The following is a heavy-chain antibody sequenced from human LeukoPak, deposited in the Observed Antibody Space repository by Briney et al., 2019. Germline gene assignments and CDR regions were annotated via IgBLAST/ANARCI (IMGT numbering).Heavy chain of an antibody. Sequence: GGSLRLSCAASGFTFSSYSMNWVRQAPGKGLEWVSSISSSSSTIYYADSVKGRFTISRDNAKNSLYLQMNSLRAEDTAVYYCARDKERGPHYYYYMDVWGKGTTVTVSS. V-gene: IGHV3-48*01. CDR2: ISSSSSTI. CDR3: ARDKERGPHYYYYMDV. J-gene: IGHJ6*03. CDR1: GFTFSSYS. D-gene: IGHD5-24*01.